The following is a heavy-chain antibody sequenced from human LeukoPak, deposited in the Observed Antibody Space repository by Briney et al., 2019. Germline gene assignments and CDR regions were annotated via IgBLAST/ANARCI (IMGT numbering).Heavy chain of an antibody. V-gene: IGHV3-15*01. Sequence: GGSLRLSCAASGFTFSNAWMSWVRQAPGKGLEWVGRIKNKADGGTAEYAAPVKSRFTISRDDSNNTVYLQMNSLETEDTGMYYCSTEGLPGSFDYWGQGTLVTVSS. CDR2: IKNKADGGTA. CDR3: STEGLPGSFDY. D-gene: IGHD4-11*01. CDR1: GFTFSNAW. J-gene: IGHJ4*02.